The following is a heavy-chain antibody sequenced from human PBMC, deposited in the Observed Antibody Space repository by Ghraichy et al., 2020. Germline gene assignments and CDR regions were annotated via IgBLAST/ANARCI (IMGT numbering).Heavy chain of an antibody. CDR1: GFTFSVNA. Sequence: GGSLRLSCAASGFTFSVNAMNWVRQAPGKGLEWVSSITFGGDSAYYAETVKGRFTISRDTSKNTLDLQMNSLRVDDTAVYYCAKTGSPYSKYYFYGLDVWGQATTVTVAS. CDR3: AKTGSPYSKYYFYGLDV. D-gene: IGHD1-26*01. CDR2: ITFGGDSA. V-gene: IGHV3-23*01. J-gene: IGHJ6*02.